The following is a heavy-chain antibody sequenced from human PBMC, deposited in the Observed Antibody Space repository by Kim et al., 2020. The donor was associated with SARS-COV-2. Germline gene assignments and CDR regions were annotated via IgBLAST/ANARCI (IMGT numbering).Heavy chain of an antibody. V-gene: IGHV3-23*01. CDR1: GNTIRNYG. CDR3: AKRQGDTGSGFMDV. CDR2: ISNGGLDS. Sequence: GGSLRLSCTASGNTIRNYGRNGVRQAPGKGLEWVSAISNGGLDSFTADSVAGRFIISRDNVKNVLFLQMSSLTAADTGVYYCAKRQGDTGSGFMDVWGKGTTVTVSS. D-gene: IGHD3-3*01. J-gene: IGHJ6*03.